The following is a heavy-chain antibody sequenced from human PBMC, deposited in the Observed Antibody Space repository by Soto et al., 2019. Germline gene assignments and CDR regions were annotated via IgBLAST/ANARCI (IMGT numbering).Heavy chain of an antibody. D-gene: IGHD2-15*01. Sequence: ETLSLTCTVSGGSISSSSYYWGWIRQPPGKGLEWIGSIYYSGSTYYNPSLKSRVTISVDTSKNQFSLKLSSVTAADTAVYYCARRGYCSGGSCPTPNFDYWGQGTLVTVSS. V-gene: IGHV4-39*01. CDR3: ARRGYCSGGSCPTPNFDY. CDR2: IYYSGST. CDR1: GGSISSSSYY. J-gene: IGHJ4*02.